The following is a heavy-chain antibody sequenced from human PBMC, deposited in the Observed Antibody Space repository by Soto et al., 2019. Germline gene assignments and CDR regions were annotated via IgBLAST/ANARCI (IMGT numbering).Heavy chain of an antibody. CDR1: GGTFSSYA. D-gene: IGHD3-10*01. J-gene: IGHJ4*02. CDR3: ASERPSYYYGSGSYLPRW. Sequence: GVSVEVACKASGGTFSSYAISWVRQAPGQGLEWMGGIIPIFGTANYAQKFQGRVTITADESTSTAYMELSSLRSEDTAVYYCASERPSYYYGSGSYLPRWWGQGPLVTVSS. V-gene: IGHV1-69*13. CDR2: IIPIFGTA.